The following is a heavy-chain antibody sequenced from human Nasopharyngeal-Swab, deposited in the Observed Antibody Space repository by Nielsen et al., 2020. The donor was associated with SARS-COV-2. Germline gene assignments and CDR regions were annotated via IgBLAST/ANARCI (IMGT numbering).Heavy chain of an antibody. D-gene: IGHD7-27*01. J-gene: IGHJ4*02. V-gene: IGHV3-7*01. CDR1: GFSVSTYW. Sequence: GESLKISCAASGFSVSTYWMTWVRQDPGRGLEWIANIKEDGSETYYVDSVKGRFTISRDNAKNSLYLQMNGLRDEDTAIYYCARAGEYRFDYWGQGTLVTVSS. CDR2: IKEDGSET. CDR3: ARAGEYRFDY.